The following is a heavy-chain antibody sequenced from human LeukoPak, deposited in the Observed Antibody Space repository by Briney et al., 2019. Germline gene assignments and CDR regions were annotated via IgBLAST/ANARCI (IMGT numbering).Heavy chain of an antibody. Sequence: PSETLSLTCAVYGGSFSGYYWSWIRQPPGKGLEWIGEINHSGSTNYNPSLKSRVTISVDTSKNQFSLKLSSVTAADTAIYYCARVRGIAVAGSRFDPWAREPWSPSPQ. J-gene: IGHJ5*02. CDR3: ARVRGIAVAGSRFDP. CDR2: INHSGST. V-gene: IGHV4-34*01. CDR1: GGSFSGYY. D-gene: IGHD6-19*01.